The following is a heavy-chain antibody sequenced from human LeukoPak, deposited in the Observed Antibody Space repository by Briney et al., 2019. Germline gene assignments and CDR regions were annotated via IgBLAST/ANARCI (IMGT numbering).Heavy chain of an antibody. Sequence: SETLSLTCTVSGGSIGSDYLSWMRQPPGKGLEWIGYIYYTGSTNYNPSLKSRVTISVDTSKNQISLELSSVTAADTALYYCARHRAVSGYYYTGSFDLWGRGTLVTVSS. CDR2: IYYTGST. V-gene: IGHV4-59*08. D-gene: IGHD1-26*01. CDR1: GGSIGSDY. CDR3: ARHRAVSGYYYTGSFDL. J-gene: IGHJ2*01.